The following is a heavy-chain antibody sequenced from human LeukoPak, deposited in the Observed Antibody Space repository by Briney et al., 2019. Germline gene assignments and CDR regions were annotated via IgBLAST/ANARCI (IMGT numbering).Heavy chain of an antibody. V-gene: IGHV4-4*02. J-gene: IGHJ6*03. CDR1: GGSVSSSNR. Sequence: SGTLSLTCAVSGGSVSSSNRWSWVRQPPGKGLEWIGEIYHSGNTNSNPSLKSRVTISVDTSKNQFSLKLSSVTAADTAVYYCARGRGSSWARNYYYMDVWGKGTTVTVSS. D-gene: IGHD6-13*01. CDR3: ARGRGSSWARNYYYMDV. CDR2: IYHSGNT.